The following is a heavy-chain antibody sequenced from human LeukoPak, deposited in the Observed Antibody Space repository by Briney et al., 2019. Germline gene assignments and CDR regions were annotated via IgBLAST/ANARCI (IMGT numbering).Heavy chain of an antibody. Sequence: INQDESAKYYVDSVKGRFTISRDNAKNSLYLQMNSLRAEDTAVYYCAREALGGVDFDYWGQGTLVTVSS. D-gene: IGHD2-15*01. V-gene: IGHV3-7*01. J-gene: IGHJ4*02. CDR2: INQDESAK. CDR3: AREALGGVDFDY.